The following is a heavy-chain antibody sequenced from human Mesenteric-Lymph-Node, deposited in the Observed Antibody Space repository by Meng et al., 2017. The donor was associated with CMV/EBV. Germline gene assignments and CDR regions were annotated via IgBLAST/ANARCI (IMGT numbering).Heavy chain of an antibody. CDR1: GGSVSSGSYY. D-gene: IGHD2-2*01. Sequence: SETLSLTCTVSGGSVSSGSYYWSWIRQPPGKGLEWIGEINHSGSTNYNPSLKSRVTISVDTSKNQFSLKLSSVTAADTAVYYCARGRRRGYCSSTSCPGAFDIWGQGTMVTVSS. V-gene: IGHV4-61*01. CDR2: INHSGST. J-gene: IGHJ3*02. CDR3: ARGRRRGYCSSTSCPGAFDI.